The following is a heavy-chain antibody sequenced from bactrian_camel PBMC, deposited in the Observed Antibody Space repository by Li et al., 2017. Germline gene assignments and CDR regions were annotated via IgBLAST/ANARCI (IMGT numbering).Heavy chain of an antibody. CDR2: INTGASMF. V-gene: IGHV3S40*01. CDR1: EYPYSSTC. D-gene: IGHD5*01. J-gene: IGHJ4*01. CDR3: AAGKSVRFGNTLDPVGYNY. Sequence: VQLVESGGGSVQAGGSIRLSCVVSEYPYSSTCMTWFRQAPGKEREGVASINTGASMFYYAEWVRGRFTISQDNAKNTEYLQMNSLKPEDTAMYYCAAGKSVRFGNTLDPVGYNYWGMGTQVTVS.